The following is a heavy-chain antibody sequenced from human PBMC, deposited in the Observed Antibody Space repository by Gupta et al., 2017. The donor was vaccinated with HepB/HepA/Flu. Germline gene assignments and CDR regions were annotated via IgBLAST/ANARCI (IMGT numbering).Heavy chain of an antibody. J-gene: IGHJ4*02. V-gene: IGHV3-23*01. CDR1: GFTFSSYA. Sequence: EVQLLESGGGLVQPGGSLRPSCAASGFTFSSYAMSWVRQAPGKGLEWVSAISGSGGSTYYADSVKGRFTISRDNSKNTLYLQMNSLRAEDTAVYYCAKDMDIAVAGTGGFDYWGQGTLVTVSS. D-gene: IGHD6-19*01. CDR3: AKDMDIAVAGTGGFDY. CDR2: ISGSGGST.